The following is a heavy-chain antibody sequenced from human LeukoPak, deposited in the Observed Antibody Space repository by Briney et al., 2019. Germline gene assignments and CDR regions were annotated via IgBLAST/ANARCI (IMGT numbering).Heavy chain of an antibody. V-gene: IGHV3-30*02. CDR1: GFTFSTYG. CDR2: IRYVGINK. CDR3: AKDPEPDSSGSYYFDY. Sequence: GGSLRLSCAASGFTFSTYGMHWVRQAPGKGLEWVSFIRYVGINKYYADSVKGRFTISRDNSKNTLYLQMNSLRAEDTAVYYCAKDPEPDSSGSYYFDYWGQGTLVTVSS. D-gene: IGHD3-22*01. J-gene: IGHJ4*02.